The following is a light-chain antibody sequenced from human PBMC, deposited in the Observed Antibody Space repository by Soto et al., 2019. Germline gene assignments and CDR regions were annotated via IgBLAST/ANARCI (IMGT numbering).Light chain of an antibody. CDR2: EVS. CDR1: SNDVGSYNL. V-gene: IGLV2-23*02. J-gene: IGLJ1*01. Sequence: QSALTQPASVSGSPGQSITISCTGTSNDVGSYNLVSWYQQHPGKAPKLMIYEVSKRPSGVSNRFSGSKSGNTASLTISGLQAEDEADYYCCSYAGSVYVFGTGTKLTVL. CDR3: CSYAGSVYV.